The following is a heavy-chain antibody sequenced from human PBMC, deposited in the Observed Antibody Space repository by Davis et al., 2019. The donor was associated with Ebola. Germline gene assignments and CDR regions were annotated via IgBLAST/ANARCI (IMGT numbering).Heavy chain of an antibody. Sequence: SETLSLTCAVYGGSFSGYYWSWIRQPPGKGLEWIGEINHSGSTNYNPSLKSRVTISVDTSKNQFSLKLSSVTAADTAVYYCAKDAIGGEIQTYYYYGMDVWGQGTTVTVSS. J-gene: IGHJ6*02. CDR2: INHSGST. CDR1: GGSFSGYY. V-gene: IGHV4-34*01. CDR3: AKDAIGGEIQTYYYYGMDV. D-gene: IGHD3-3*01.